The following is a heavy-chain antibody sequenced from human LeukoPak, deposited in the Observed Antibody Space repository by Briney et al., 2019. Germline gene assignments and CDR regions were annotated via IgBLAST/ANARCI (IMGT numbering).Heavy chain of an antibody. CDR2: ISYDGSNK. CDR3: AKGTWESDYFDY. V-gene: IGHV3-30-3*01. Sequence: GRSLRLSCAASGFTFSTYAMHWVRQAPGKGLEWVAVISYDGSNKYYADSVKGRFTISRDNSKNTLYLQMNSLRAEDTAVYYCAKGTWESDYFDYWGQGTLVTVSS. J-gene: IGHJ4*02. CDR1: GFTFSTYA. D-gene: IGHD1-26*01.